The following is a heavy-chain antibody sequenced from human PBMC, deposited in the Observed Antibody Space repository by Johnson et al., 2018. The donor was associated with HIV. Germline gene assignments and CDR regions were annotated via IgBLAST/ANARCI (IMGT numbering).Heavy chain of an antibody. D-gene: IGHD2-15*01. V-gene: IGHV3-9*01. CDR3: ARAGHGDIVVPAFDI. J-gene: IGHJ3*02. CDR1: GFTFDDYA. CDR2: ISWNSGRI. Sequence: VQLVESGGGLVQPGRSLRLSCAASGFTFDDYAMHWVRQAPGKGLEWVSGISWNSGRIAYADSVKGRFTISRDNAKNALYLQMNSLRAEDTAVYYCARAGHGDIVVPAFDIWGQGTMVTVSS.